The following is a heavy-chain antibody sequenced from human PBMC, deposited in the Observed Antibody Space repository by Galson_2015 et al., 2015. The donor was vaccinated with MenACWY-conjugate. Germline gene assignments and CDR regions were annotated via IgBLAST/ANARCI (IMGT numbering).Heavy chain of an antibody. CDR2: ISTSGSTI. V-gene: IGHV3-11*01. Sequence: SLRLSCAASGFTLSNYYMSWIRQAPGEGLEWVSDISTSGSTISYADSVKGRFTISRDNAKNSLYLQMSGLRAEDTAVYYCATDNGYFQRWGQGTLVTVSS. J-gene: IGHJ1*01. CDR3: ATDNGYFQR. CDR1: GFTLSNYY.